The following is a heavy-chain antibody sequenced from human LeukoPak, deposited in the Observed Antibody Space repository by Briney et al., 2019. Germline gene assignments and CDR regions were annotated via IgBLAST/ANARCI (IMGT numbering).Heavy chain of an antibody. CDR1: GYTFTGYY. V-gene: IGHV1-2*06. CDR2: ISPNSGGT. J-gene: IGHJ4*02. D-gene: IGHD3-3*01. Sequence: ASVKVSCKASGYTFTGYYMHWVRQAPGQGLEWMGRISPNSGGTNYAQKFQGRVTMTRDTSISTAYMELSRLRSDDTAVYYCARNRYDFWSGYYSHWGQGTLVTVSS. CDR3: ARNRYDFWSGYYSH.